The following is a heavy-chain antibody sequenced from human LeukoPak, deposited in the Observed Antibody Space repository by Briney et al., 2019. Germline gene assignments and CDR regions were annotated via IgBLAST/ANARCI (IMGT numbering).Heavy chain of an antibody. V-gene: IGHV3-30-3*01. Sequence: PGGSLRLSCAASGFTFSSYAMHWVRQAPGKGLEWVAVISYDGSNKYYADSVKGRFTISRDNAQRLVYLQMNSLRVEDAAVYYCARGIPDVSGRAFDSWGQGTLVTVSS. D-gene: IGHD1-26*01. CDR1: GFTFSSYA. CDR3: ARGIPDVSGRAFDS. CDR2: ISYDGSNK. J-gene: IGHJ4*02.